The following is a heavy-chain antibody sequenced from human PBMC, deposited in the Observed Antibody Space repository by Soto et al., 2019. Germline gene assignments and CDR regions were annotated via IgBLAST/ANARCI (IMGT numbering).Heavy chain of an antibody. CDR1: GGSLSSYY. V-gene: IGHV4-38-2*02. J-gene: IGHJ4*02. Sequence: SETLSLTCTVSGGSLSSYYWGWIRQPPGKRLEWIGSIYQSGSTYYNPSLRSRATISVDTSKNQFSLKLSSVTAADTAVYYCARVLGAPLYYFDYWGQGVLVTVSS. D-gene: IGHD1-26*01. CDR2: IYQSGST. CDR3: ARVLGAPLYYFDY.